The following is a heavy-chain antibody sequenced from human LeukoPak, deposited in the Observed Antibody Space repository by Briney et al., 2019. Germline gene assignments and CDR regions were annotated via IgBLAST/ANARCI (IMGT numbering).Heavy chain of an antibody. V-gene: IGHV4-59*01. CDR1: GGSISTYY. Sequence: SEALSLTCTVSGGSISTYYWNWIRQPPGRGLEWIGYIYHSGSTSYNPSLQSRVTISVDTSKNQFSLNLNSVTAADTAVYYCARGGAARLHFQNWGQGTLVTVSS. D-gene: IGHD6-6*01. CDR2: IYHSGST. J-gene: IGHJ1*01. CDR3: ARGGAARLHFQN.